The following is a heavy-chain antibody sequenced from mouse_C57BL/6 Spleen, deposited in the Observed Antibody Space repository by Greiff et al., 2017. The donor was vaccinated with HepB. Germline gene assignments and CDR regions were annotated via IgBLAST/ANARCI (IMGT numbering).Heavy chain of an antibody. J-gene: IGHJ2*01. Sequence: VQLQQPGTELVKPGASVKLSCKASGYTFTSYWMHWVKQRPGQGLEWIGNINPSNGGTNYNEKFKSKATLTVDKSSSTAYMQLSSLTSEDSAVYYCARGPYYYGSRPYYFDYWGQGTTLTVSS. V-gene: IGHV1-53*01. CDR2: INPSNGGT. CDR3: ARGPYYYGSRPYYFDY. CDR1: GYTFTSYW. D-gene: IGHD1-1*01.